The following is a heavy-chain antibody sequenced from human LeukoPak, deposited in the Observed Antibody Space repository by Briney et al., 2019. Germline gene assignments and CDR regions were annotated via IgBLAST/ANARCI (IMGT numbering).Heavy chain of an antibody. Sequence: RSGGSRRLSCTASGFSFSSPGMNWVRQAPGKGLEWVSSINGESTFKVYADSVKGRFTISRDNAKNSLYLQMDSLRAEDTAVYYCAKYQTGTWTSYDSSDIWGQGTLVTVSS. V-gene: IGHV3-21*01. CDR3: AKYQTGTWTSYDSSDI. D-gene: IGHD1-7*01. CDR1: GFSFSSPG. CDR2: INGESTFK. J-gene: IGHJ3*02.